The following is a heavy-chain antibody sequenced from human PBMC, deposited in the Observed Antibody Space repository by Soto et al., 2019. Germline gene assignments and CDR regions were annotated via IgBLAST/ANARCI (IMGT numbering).Heavy chain of an antibody. V-gene: IGHV3-11*01. D-gene: IGHD4-17*01. CDR1: GFTFSDYY. J-gene: IGHJ4*02. Sequence: QVQLVESGGGLVKPGGSLRLSCAASGFTFSDYYMSWIRQAPGKGLEWISYIGNGGGAISYAGSVKGRFTISRDYAKNFLFLQMTNLRAEYTAVYYCARRGSTVTLTYWGQGTLVTVSS. CDR2: IGNGGGAI. CDR3: ARRGSTVTLTY.